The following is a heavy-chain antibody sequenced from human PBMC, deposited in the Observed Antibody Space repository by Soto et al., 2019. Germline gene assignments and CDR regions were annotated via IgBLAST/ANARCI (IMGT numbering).Heavy chain of an antibody. J-gene: IGHJ5*02. V-gene: IGHV4-59*08. CDR3: ARLGGYYQPLDT. D-gene: IGHD3-22*01. CDR2: VYYTGTT. Sequence: QVQLQESGPGLVKPSETLSLTCTVSGGSINNYYWTWIRQPPGKGLEWIGYVYYTGTTSHNPSLKSRFXXXVXXSKTQISLKLSSVTAADTAFYYCARLGGYYQPLDTWGQGTLVTVSS. CDR1: GGSINNYY.